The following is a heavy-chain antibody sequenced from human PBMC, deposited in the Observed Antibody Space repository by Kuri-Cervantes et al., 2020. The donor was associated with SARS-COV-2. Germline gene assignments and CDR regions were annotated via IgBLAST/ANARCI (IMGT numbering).Heavy chain of an antibody. Sequence: GESLKISCAASGFTFSSYWMSWVRQAPGKGLEWVANIKQDGSEKYYVDSVKGRFTISRDNAKNSLYLQMNSLRAEDTAVYYCAEDSPGIAVAEAFDIWGQGTMVTVSS. CDR1: GFTFSSYW. J-gene: IGHJ3*02. CDR2: IKQDGSEK. CDR3: AEDSPGIAVAEAFDI. D-gene: IGHD6-19*01. V-gene: IGHV3-7*01.